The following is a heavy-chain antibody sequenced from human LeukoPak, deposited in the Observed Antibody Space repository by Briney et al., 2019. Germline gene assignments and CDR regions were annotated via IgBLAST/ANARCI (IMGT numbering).Heavy chain of an antibody. CDR1: GGSISSYY. D-gene: IGHD3-10*01. CDR3: ARDRYYYGSGNYYFDY. V-gene: IGHV4-59*01. Sequence: SETLSLTCTVSGGSISSYYWSWIRQPPGKGLEWIGYIYYSGSTNYNPSLKSRVTISVDTSKDQFSLKLSSVTAADTAVYYCARDRYYYGSGNYYFDYWGQGTLATVPS. CDR2: IYYSGST. J-gene: IGHJ4*02.